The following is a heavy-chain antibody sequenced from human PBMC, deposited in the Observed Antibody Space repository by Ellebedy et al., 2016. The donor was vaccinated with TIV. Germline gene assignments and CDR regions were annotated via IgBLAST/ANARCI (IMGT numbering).Heavy chain of an antibody. Sequence: AASVKVSCKASGGTFSSYALSWVRQAPGQGLEWMGGIIPIFGTANYAQKFQGRVTMTRDTSISTAYMELSRLRSDDTAVYYCARDLAAAGYWGQGTLVTVSS. J-gene: IGHJ4*02. CDR2: IIPIFGTA. D-gene: IGHD6-13*01. CDR3: ARDLAAAGY. CDR1: GGTFSSYA. V-gene: IGHV1-69*05.